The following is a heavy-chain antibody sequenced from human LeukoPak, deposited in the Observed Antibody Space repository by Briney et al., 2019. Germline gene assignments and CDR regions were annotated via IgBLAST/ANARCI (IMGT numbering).Heavy chain of an antibody. Sequence: SETLSLTCAVYGGSFSGYYWTWIRQPPGKGLEWIGEINHGGSTNYNPSLKSRVTISVDTSKNQFSLKLSSVTAADTAVYYCARYLDYGGNSRVFQHWGQGTLVTVSS. J-gene: IGHJ1*01. CDR3: ARYLDYGGNSRVFQH. D-gene: IGHD4-23*01. CDR2: INHGGST. V-gene: IGHV4-34*01. CDR1: GGSFSGYY.